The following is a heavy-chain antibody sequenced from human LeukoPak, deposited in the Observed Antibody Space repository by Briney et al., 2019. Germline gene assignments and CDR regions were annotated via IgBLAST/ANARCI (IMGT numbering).Heavy chain of an antibody. J-gene: IGHJ4*02. CDR3: ARAYYDTSAYYYTFDY. CDR2: IYYRGST. V-gene: IGHV4-59*01. Sequence: SETLSLTCTVSGGSIDGYYWGWIRQPPEKGLEWIGYIYYRGSTNYNPSLKSRVTISLDTSKNQFSLNLSSVTAADTAVYYCARAYYDTSAYYYTFDYWGQGTLVTVSS. D-gene: IGHD3-22*01. CDR1: GGSIDGYY.